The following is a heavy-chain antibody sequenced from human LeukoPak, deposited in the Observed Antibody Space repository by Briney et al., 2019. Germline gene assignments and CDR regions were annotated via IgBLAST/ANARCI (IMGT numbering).Heavy chain of an antibody. V-gene: IGHV4-59*01. CDR1: GVSISSYY. D-gene: IGHD3-10*01. Sequence: SETLSLTCTVSGVSISSYYWSWIRQPPGKGLEWIGYIYYSGSTNYNPSLKSRVTISVDTSKNQFSLKLSSVTAADTAVYYCARDSSHGSGSYNYWGQGTLATVSS. J-gene: IGHJ4*02. CDR2: IYYSGST. CDR3: ARDSSHGSGSYNY.